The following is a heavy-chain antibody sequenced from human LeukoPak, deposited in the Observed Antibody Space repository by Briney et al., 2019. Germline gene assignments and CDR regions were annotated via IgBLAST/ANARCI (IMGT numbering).Heavy chain of an antibody. V-gene: IGHV1-18*01. CDR1: TSR. J-gene: IGHJ5*01. Sequence: ASVTVSCKATSRISWVRQAPRQGLAWMGWIGTYGGDTYYAQKFQGRITVTTDTSTSTVYMELRNLRSDDSAVYYCARDLWNFYDDSGYNRDFDSWGQGTLVTVSS. D-gene: IGHD3-22*01. CDR3: ARDLWNFYDDSGYNRDFDS. CDR2: IGTYGGDT.